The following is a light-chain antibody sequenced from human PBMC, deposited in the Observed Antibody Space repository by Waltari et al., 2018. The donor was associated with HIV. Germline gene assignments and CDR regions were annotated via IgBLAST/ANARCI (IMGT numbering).Light chain of an antibody. Sequence: DIQLTQSPTFLSPSVGDSVTFTCRASQGILTYLAWYQQKPGNAPKVLIYDASTLQSGVPSRFSGSGSGTEFTLTISSLQPEDFATYYCHQLKSYPRTFGQGTKVEI. CDR2: DAS. CDR1: QGILTY. CDR3: HQLKSYPRT. J-gene: IGKJ1*01. V-gene: IGKV1-9*01.